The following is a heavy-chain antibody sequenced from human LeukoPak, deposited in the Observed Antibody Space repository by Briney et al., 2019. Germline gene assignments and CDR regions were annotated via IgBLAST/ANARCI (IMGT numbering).Heavy chain of an antibody. CDR3: VRGGYYYGPSD. V-gene: IGHV4-4*02. CDR2: IYHSGSI. J-gene: IGHJ4*02. Sequence: PSGTLSLTCAVSGDSISSSNWWGWVRQSPGRGLEWLGEIYHSGSINYNPSLKSRVTISVDESKNQFSLRLNSVTAADTAVYYCVRGGYYYGPSDWGQGTLVTVSS. CDR1: GDSISSSNW. D-gene: IGHD3-10*01.